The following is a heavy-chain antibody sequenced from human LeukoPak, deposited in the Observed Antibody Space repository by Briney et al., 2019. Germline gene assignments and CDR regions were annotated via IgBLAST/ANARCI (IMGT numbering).Heavy chain of an antibody. D-gene: IGHD4-11*01. CDR1: GGSFSGCY. Sequence: SETLSLTCAVYGGSFSGCYWSWIRQPPGKGLEWIGEINHSGSTNYNPSLKSRVTISVDTSKNQFSLKLSSVTAADTAVYYCARMMGSKGGYWGQGTLVTVSS. J-gene: IGHJ4*02. V-gene: IGHV4-34*01. CDR3: ARMMGSKGGY. CDR2: INHSGST.